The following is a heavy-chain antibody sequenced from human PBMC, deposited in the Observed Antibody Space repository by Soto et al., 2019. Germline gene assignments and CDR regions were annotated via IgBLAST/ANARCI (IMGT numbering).Heavy chain of an antibody. CDR2: INHSGST. Sequence: SETLSLTCAVYGGSFSGYYWSWIRQPPGKGLEWIGEINHSGSTNYNPSLKSRVTISVDTSKNQFSLKLSSVTAADTAVYYCARRTGGPGIQLWSNYYFDYWGQGTLVTVSS. J-gene: IGHJ4*02. V-gene: IGHV4-34*01. CDR1: GGSFSGYY. D-gene: IGHD5-18*01. CDR3: ARRTGGPGIQLWSNYYFDY.